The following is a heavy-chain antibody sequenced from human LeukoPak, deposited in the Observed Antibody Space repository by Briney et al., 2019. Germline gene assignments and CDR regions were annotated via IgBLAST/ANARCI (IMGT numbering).Heavy chain of an antibody. Sequence: GGSLRLSCAASGFTFSSYGMHWVRQAPGKGLEWVAVISYDGSNKYYADSVKGRFTISRDNSKNTLYLQMNSLRAEDTAVYYCAVEYYYDSSGYGRASDYWGQGTLVTVSS. CDR1: GFTFSSYG. V-gene: IGHV3-30*03. J-gene: IGHJ4*02. D-gene: IGHD3-22*01. CDR3: AVEYYYDSSGYGRASDY. CDR2: ISYDGSNK.